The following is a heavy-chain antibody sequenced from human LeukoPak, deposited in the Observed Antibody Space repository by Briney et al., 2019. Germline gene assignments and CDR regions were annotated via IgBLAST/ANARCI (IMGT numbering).Heavy chain of an antibody. D-gene: IGHD4-17*01. J-gene: IGHJ3*02. CDR1: GFTYSSYW. V-gene: IGHV3-7*01. Sequence: GGSLRLSCAVSGFTYSSYWMRWVRQAPGEGLEGVANIKQVGTEKYYVDSVKGRFTISRDNAKNSLYLQMNSLRAEDTAVYYCARCGTVTTHAFDIWGQGTMVTVSS. CDR3: ARCGTVTTHAFDI. CDR2: IKQVGTEK.